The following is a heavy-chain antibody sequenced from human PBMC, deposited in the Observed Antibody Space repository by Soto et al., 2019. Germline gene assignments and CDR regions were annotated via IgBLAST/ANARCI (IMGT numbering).Heavy chain of an antibody. J-gene: IGHJ4*02. CDR3: ARSLDGYDSGWYSFAY. V-gene: IGHV3-23*01. D-gene: IGHD6-19*01. CDR1: GFTFSNYA. Sequence: GGSLRLSCAASGFTFSNYAMTWVRQAPGKGLEWVSSISGSGGSTYHADSVKGRFTVSRDNAKNTLYLQMDSLRAEDTAVYYCARSLDGYDSGWYSFAYWGRGTLVTVSS. CDR2: ISGSGGST.